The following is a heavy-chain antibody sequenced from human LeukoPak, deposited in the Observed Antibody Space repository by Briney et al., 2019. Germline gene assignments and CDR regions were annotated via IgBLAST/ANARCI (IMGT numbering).Heavy chain of an antibody. V-gene: IGHV4-34*01. CDR2: INHSGST. J-gene: IGHJ4*02. CDR1: GGSFSGYY. Sequence: SETLSLTCAVYGGSFSGYYWSWIRQPPGKGLEWIGEINHSGSTNYNPSLKSRVTISVDTSKNQFSLKLSSVTAADTAVYYCASGSYYCSGGSCYRPPGYWGQGTLVTVSS. CDR3: ASGSYYCSGGSCYRPPGY. D-gene: IGHD2-15*01.